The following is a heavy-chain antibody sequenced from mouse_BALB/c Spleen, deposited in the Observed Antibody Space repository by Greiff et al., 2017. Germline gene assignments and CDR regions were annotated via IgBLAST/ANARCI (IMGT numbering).Heavy chain of an antibody. V-gene: IGHV5-17*02. CDR3: ARLNYGYVEYYFDY. CDR2: ISSGSSTI. J-gene: IGHJ2*01. CDR1: GFTFSSFG. Sequence: EVQVVESGGGLVQPGGSRKLSCAASGFTFSSFGMHWVRQAPEKGLEWVAYISSGSSTIYYADTVKGRFTISRDNPKNTLFLQMTSLRSEDTAMYYCARLNYGYVEYYFDYWGQGTTLTVSS. D-gene: IGHD1-2*01.